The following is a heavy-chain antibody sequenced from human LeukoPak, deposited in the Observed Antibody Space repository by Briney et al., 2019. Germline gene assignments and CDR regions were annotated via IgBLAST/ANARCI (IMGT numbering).Heavy chain of an antibody. V-gene: IGHV4-59*01. CDR2: IYYSGST. J-gene: IGHJ3*02. Sequence: SETLSLTCTVSGGSISSYYWSWIRQPPGKGLEWIGYIYYSGSTNYNPSLKSRVTISVDASKNQFSLKLSSVTAADTAVYYCASSGYYYSAFDIWGQGTMVTVSS. CDR3: ASSGYYYSAFDI. D-gene: IGHD3-22*01. CDR1: GGSISSYY.